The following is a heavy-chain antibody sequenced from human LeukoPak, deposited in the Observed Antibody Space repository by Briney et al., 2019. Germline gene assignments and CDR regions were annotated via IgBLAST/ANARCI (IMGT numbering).Heavy chain of an antibody. CDR3: TKYWRNMAFDH. CDR1: GFSFSVFW. D-gene: IGHD2/OR15-2a*01. CDR2: IRSDGSTT. Sequence: GGSLRLFCADSGFSFSVFWMHWVRQVPGKGLVWVSRIRSDGSTTDYADSVKGRFTISRDNAKNTLYLQMNSLRVEDTAVYYCTKYWRNMAFDHWGQGTLVTVSS. V-gene: IGHV3-74*01. J-gene: IGHJ4*02.